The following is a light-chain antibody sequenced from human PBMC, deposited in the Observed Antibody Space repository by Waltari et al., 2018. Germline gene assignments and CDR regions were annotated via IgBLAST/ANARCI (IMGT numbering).Light chain of an antibody. CDR2: EVT. V-gene: IGLV2-8*01. CDR3: SSFVGNNNLV. Sequence: QSALTQPPSASGSPGRSVTISCTGLSSGVGYYDYVFWYQQHPGEAPKLIMYEVTLRPSAVPDRFSVSKSGNTASLTVSGLQADDEADYYCSSFVGNNNLVFGGGTKVTVL. CDR1: SSGVGYYDY. J-gene: IGLJ3*02.